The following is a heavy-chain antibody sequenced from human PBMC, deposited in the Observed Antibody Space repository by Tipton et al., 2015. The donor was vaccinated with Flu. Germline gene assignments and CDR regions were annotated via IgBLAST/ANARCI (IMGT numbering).Heavy chain of an antibody. J-gene: IGHJ6*02. CDR1: GLTFSNYA. CDR3: VKAKNYDIVAAYYGMDV. V-gene: IGHV3-23*01. Sequence: AASGLTFSNYAMSWVRQAPGKGLEWVAGLSGSGSSIYYADSVKGRFTISRDNSKNMLYVQMNSLRAEDTAVYYCVKAKNYDIVAAYYGMDVWGQGTTVTVSS. D-gene: IGHD3-9*01. CDR2: LSGSGSSI.